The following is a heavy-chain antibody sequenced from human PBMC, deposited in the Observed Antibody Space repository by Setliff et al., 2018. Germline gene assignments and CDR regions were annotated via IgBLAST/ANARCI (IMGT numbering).Heavy chain of an antibody. CDR1: GGAFSNYG. CDR2: IIPIFGTT. J-gene: IGHJ6*03. V-gene: IGHV1-69*05. Sequence: SVKVSCKASGGAFSNYGITWVRQAPGQGLEWMGGIIPIFGTTTYAQKFLGRVTITTDESSSTGYMELSSLRSEDTAVYFCARESVVVVTTTNYYYYIDVGGEGTTVTVSS. CDR3: ARESVVVVTTTNYYYYIDV. D-gene: IGHD2-21*02.